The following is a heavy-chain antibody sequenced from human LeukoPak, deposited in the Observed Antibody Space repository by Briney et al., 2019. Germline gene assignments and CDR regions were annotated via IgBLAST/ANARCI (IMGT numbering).Heavy chain of an antibody. CDR2: ISSSSSYI. CDR1: GFTFSSYG. D-gene: IGHD5-18*01. Sequence: GGTLTLSCAASGFTFSSYGMSWVRQAAGKGREWVSSISSSSSYIYYADSVKGRFTISRDNAKNPLYLQTTSLRAEDTAVYYCARDQYSYGFDAFDIWGQGTMVTVSS. V-gene: IGHV3-21*01. J-gene: IGHJ3*02. CDR3: ARDQYSYGFDAFDI.